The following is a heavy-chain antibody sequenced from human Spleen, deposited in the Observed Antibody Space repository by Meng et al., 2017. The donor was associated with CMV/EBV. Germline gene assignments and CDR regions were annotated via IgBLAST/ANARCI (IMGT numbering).Heavy chain of an antibody. V-gene: IGHV4-31*02. CDR2: IYDRGRT. CDR1: SISSGGDY. Sequence: SISSGGDYWTRIRQQPGKGLEWIGSIYDRGRTYYNPSIKSRLTVSMVTSKNNFSLKLSSVTAADTAVYFCARGTSWDSNYSCYFDYWGPGTPVTVSS. CDR3: ARGTSWDSNYSCYFDY. D-gene: IGHD4-11*01. J-gene: IGHJ4*02.